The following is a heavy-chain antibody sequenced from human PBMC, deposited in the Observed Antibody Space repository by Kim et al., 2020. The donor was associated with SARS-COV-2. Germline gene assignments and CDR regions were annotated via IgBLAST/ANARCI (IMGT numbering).Heavy chain of an antibody. CDR3: ARVLHYYDSSLGY. J-gene: IGHJ4*02. Sequence: GESLKISCKGSGYSFTSYWISWVRQMPGKGLEWMGRIDPSDSYTNYSPSFQGHVTISADKSISTAYLQWSSLKASDTAMYYCARVLHYYDSSLGYWGQGTLVTVSS. CDR2: IDPSDSYT. CDR1: GYSFTSYW. D-gene: IGHD3-22*01. V-gene: IGHV5-10-1*01.